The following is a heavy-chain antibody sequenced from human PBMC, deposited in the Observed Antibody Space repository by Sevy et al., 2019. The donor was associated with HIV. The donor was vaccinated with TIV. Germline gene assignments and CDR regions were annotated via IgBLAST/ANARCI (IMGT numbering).Heavy chain of an antibody. CDR1: GYTFTGYY. J-gene: IGHJ6*02. Sequence: ASVKVSCKASGYTFTGYYMHWVRQAPGQGLEWMGWINPNSGGTNYPQKFQGRVTMTRDTSISTAYVELSRLRSDDTAVYYCARVRQRSIDGYNYYYYGMDVWGQGTTVTVSS. V-gene: IGHV1-2*02. CDR2: INPNSGGT. CDR3: ARVRQRSIDGYNYYYYGMDV. D-gene: IGHD5-12*01.